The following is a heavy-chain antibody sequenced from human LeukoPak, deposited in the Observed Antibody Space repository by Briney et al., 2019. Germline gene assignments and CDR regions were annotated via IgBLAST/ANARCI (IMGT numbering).Heavy chain of an antibody. CDR3: AGGFDY. J-gene: IGHJ4*02. CDR1: GFTFSNAW. CDR2: INSGSSYM. V-gene: IGHV3-21*06. Sequence: GESLRLSCEASGFTFSNAWMSWVRQAPGKGLEWVSSINSGSSYMTYADSVRGRFTISRDNAKNSVYMQMNSLRVEDTAVYFFAGGFDYWGRGTLVTVSS.